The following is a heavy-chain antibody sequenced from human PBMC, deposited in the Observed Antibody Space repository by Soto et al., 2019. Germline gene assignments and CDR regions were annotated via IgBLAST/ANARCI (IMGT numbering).Heavy chain of an antibody. V-gene: IGHV1-69*01. Sequence: QVQLVQSGAEVKKPGSSVKVSCKASGGTLSRYAISWVRQAPGQGLEWMGGIIPIFGAANYAQKFQDRVTIIADESTSTAYMELSSLRSEDTAVYYCARVGRTVPGRGYYFDYWGQGTLVTVSS. CDR2: IIPIFGAA. CDR1: GGTLSRYA. D-gene: IGHD6-19*01. CDR3: ARVGRTVPGRGYYFDY. J-gene: IGHJ4*02.